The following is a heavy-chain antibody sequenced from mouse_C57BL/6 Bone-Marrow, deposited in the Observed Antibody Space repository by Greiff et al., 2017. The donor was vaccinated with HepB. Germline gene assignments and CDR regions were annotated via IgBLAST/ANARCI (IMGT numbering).Heavy chain of an antibody. CDR3: ARPFLTSAWFAY. J-gene: IGHJ3*01. CDR1: EYEFPSHD. D-gene: IGHD1-1*01. CDR2: INSDVGST. Sequence: EVKLVESGGGLVQPGESLKLSCESNEYEFPSHDMSWVRKTPEKRLELVAAINSDVGSTYYPDTMERRFIISRDNTKKTLYLQMSSLRSEDTALYYCARPFLTSAWFAYWGQGTLVTVSA. V-gene: IGHV5-2*01.